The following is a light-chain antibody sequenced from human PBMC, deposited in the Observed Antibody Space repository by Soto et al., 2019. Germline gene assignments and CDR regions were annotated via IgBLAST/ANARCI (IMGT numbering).Light chain of an antibody. CDR2: GAS. CDR1: QSVSSS. V-gene: IGKV3-15*01. CDR3: QQYNNWPPNT. Sequence: EIVMTQSPATLSVSPGERATLSCRASQSVSSSLAWYQQKPGQAPRLLIYGASTRATGIPARFSGSGSGTEFTLTISSLQSEDFAVYYCQQYNNWPPNTFGQGTRWRL. J-gene: IGKJ5*01.